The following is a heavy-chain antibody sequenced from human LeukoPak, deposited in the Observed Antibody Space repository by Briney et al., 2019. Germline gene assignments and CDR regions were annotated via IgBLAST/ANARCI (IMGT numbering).Heavy chain of an antibody. CDR2: ISYDGSNK. J-gene: IGHJ4*02. D-gene: IGHD3-10*01. CDR1: GFTFRNLG. Sequence: GGSLRLSCAASGFTFRNLGMHWVRQAPGKGLEWVAVISYDGSNKYYADSVKGRFTISRDNSKNTLYLQMNSLRAEDTAVYYCAKGTTYYYGSGSYPLIDYWGQGTLVTVSS. CDR3: AKGTTYYYGSGSYPLIDY. V-gene: IGHV3-30*18.